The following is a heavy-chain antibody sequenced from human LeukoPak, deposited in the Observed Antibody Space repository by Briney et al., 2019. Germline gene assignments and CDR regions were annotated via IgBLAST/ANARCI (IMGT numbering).Heavy chain of an antibody. D-gene: IGHD6-19*01. J-gene: IGHJ4*02. V-gene: IGHV3-23*01. Sequence: PGGSLRLSCAASGFTFSSHAMSWVRQAPGKGLEWVSAISGSGGSTYYADSVKGRFTISRDKSKNTLYLQMNSLRAEDAAVYYCAREESGSSGWYDYWGQGTLVTVSS. CDR1: GFTFSSHA. CDR3: AREESGSSGWYDY. CDR2: ISGSGGST.